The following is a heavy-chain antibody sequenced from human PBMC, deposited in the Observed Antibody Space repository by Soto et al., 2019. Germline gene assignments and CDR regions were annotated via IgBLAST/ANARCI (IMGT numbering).Heavy chain of an antibody. D-gene: IGHD5-12*01. J-gene: IGHJ6*03. CDR1: GFTFSSYW. Sequence: GGSLRLSCAASGFTFSSYWMHWVRQAPGKGLVWVSRINSDGSSTSYADSVKGRFTISRDNAKNTLYLQMNSLRAEDTAVYYCVLIVATSYYYYYYMDVWGKGTTVTVSS. V-gene: IGHV3-74*01. CDR3: VLIVATSYYYYYYMDV. CDR2: INSDGSST.